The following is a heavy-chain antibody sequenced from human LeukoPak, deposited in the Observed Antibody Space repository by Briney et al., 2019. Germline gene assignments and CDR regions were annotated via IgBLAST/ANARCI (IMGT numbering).Heavy chain of an antibody. D-gene: IGHD6-13*01. CDR2: MNPNSGNT. Sequence: ASVKVSCKASGYTFTSYDINWVRQATGQGLEWMGWMNPNSGNTGYAQKFQGRVTMTRNTSISTAYMELSSLRSEDTAVYYCARGNGYGSSWYSFEDWFDPWGQGTLVTVSS. CDR1: GYTFTSYD. J-gene: IGHJ5*02. V-gene: IGHV1-8*01. CDR3: ARGNGYGSSWYSFEDWFDP.